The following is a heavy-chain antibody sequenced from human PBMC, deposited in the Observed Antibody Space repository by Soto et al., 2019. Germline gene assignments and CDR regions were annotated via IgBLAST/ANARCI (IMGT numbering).Heavy chain of an antibody. D-gene: IGHD6-6*01. J-gene: IGHJ2*01. CDR2: IYYSGST. CDR3: ARGREQLADWYFDL. CDR1: GGSISSGGYY. V-gene: IGHV4-31*03. Sequence: SETLSLTCTVSGGSISSGGYYWSWIRQHPGKGLEWIGYIYYSGSTNYNPSLKSRVTISVDTSKNQFSLKLSSVTAADTAVYYCARGREQLADWYFDLWGRGTLVTVSS.